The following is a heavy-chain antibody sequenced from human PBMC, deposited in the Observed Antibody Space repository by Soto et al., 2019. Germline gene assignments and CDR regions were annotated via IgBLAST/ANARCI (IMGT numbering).Heavy chain of an antibody. CDR3: ARGVRAAAGVFDY. Sequence: SSETLSLTCTVSGGSISSYCWSWIRQPPGKGLEWIGYIYYSGSTNYNPSLKSRVTISVDTSKNQFSLKLSSVTAADTAVYYCARGVRAAAGVFDYWGQGTLVTVSS. D-gene: IGHD6-13*01. CDR1: GGSISSYC. J-gene: IGHJ4*02. V-gene: IGHV4-59*01. CDR2: IYYSGST.